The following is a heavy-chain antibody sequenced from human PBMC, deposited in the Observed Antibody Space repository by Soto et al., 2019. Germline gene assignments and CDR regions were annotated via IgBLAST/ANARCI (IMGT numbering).Heavy chain of an antibody. J-gene: IGHJ4*02. Sequence: VQLEQSGAEVKKPGASMKVSCQASGYTFNKYFIHWVRQAPGQGLEWMGVSHVGLGTTMYAQKFQGRVIVTRDTSTSTVYLELSSLVSEDTALYFCTRESEGNQYFDFWGQGTLVTVSS. V-gene: IGHV1-46*02. CDR1: GYTFNKYF. CDR2: SHVGLGTT. CDR3: TRESEGNQYFDF.